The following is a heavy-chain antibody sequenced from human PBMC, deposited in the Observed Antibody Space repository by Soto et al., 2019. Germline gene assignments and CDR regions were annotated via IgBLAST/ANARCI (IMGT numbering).Heavy chain of an antibody. J-gene: IGHJ4*02. D-gene: IGHD2-15*01. Sequence: QVQLQESGPGLVKPSQTLSLTCTVSGGSISSGDYYWSWIRQPPGKGLEWIGYIFYSGSTYNNPSLKSRVTMSVDTSKNQFSLKLSSVTAADTAVYYCARVSRVVTSYFDYWGQGTLVTVSS. CDR3: ARVSRVVTSYFDY. V-gene: IGHV4-30-4*01. CDR2: IFYSGST. CDR1: GGSISSGDYY.